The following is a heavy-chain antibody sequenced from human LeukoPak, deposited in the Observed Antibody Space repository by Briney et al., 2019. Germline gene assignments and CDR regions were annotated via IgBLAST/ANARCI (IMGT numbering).Heavy chain of an antibody. V-gene: IGHV4-59*01. J-gene: IGHJ5*02. D-gene: IGHD6-13*01. CDR2: IYYSGST. Sequence: SETLSLTCTVSGGSISSYYWSWIRQPPGKGLEWIGYIYYSGSTKYNPSLKSRVTISVDASKTQFSLKLSFVTAADTAVYYCARGVAAPGTGGLSWFDPWGQGTLVTVSS. CDR1: GGSISSYY. CDR3: ARGVAAPGTGGLSWFDP.